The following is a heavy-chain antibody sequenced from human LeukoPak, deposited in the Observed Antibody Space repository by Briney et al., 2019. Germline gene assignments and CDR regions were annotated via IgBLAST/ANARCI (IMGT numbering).Heavy chain of an antibody. Sequence: SETLSLTCAVYGGSFSGYYWSWIRQPPGKGLEWIGEINHSGSTNYNPSLKSRVTISVDTSKNQFSLKLSSVTAADTAGYYCATLYDFWSGYYYPDYWGQGTLVTVSS. CDR1: GGSFSGYY. D-gene: IGHD3-3*01. V-gene: IGHV4-34*01. J-gene: IGHJ4*02. CDR2: INHSGST. CDR3: ATLYDFWSGYYYPDY.